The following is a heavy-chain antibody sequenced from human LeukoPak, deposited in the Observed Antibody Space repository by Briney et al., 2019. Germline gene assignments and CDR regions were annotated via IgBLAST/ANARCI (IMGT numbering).Heavy chain of an antibody. V-gene: IGHV3-21*01. CDR2: LSSTSRYI. CDR3: ARDIISGISGVFYI. Sequence: PGGSLRLSRPASGFTFSDYSMNWVRQAPGKGLEWVSSLSSTSRYIYYADSVKGRFTISRDDAKSSLDLQMNSRRAEDTAVYYCARDIISGISGVFYIWGEGAMVAVSS. CDR1: GFTFSDYS. J-gene: IGHJ3*02. D-gene: IGHD3-10*01.